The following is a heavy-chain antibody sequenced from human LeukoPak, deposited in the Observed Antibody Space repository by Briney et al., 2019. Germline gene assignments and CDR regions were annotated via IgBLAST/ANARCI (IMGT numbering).Heavy chain of an antibody. J-gene: IGHJ4*02. D-gene: IGHD3-16*01. Sequence: PSETLSLTCAVYGGSFSGYYWSYIRQSPGKGLEWIGEINHDGSTNYNPSLKIRVTMSVDTAKNQFSLKLRSVTAADTAVYYCARGRYYFDDSDAYFYWGQGTLVTVSS. CDR2: INHDGST. CDR3: ARGRYYFDDSDAYFY. CDR1: GGSFSGYY. V-gene: IGHV4-34*01.